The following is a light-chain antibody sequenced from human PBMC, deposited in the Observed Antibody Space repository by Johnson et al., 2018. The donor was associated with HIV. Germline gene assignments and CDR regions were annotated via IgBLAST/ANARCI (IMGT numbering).Light chain of an antibody. J-gene: IGLJ1*01. CDR1: ISDVVNYA. CDR3: LPGATGPRTYI. CDR2: ENN. Sequence: QSVLTQPPSVSAAPGQKVTISCSGGISDVVNYAESWCHRLPGTAPKLLFYENNIRPSGIPERFSGSQSGSSATLGITGRWPGDAGDYYCLPGATGPRTYIFGSVTKVTVL. V-gene: IGLV1-41*01.